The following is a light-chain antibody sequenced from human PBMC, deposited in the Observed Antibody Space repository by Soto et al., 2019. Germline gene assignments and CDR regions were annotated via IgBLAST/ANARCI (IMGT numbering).Light chain of an antibody. V-gene: IGKV3D-15*01. CDR2: GAS. CDR1: QSVSTK. J-gene: IGKJ5*01. Sequence: ETVMTQSPATLSVSPGERATLSCWCSQSVSTKLAWYQQKPGQAPRLLIYGASTRVTDIPARFSGSGSGTEFTLSISSLQSEDSAVYYCQQYNNWPPITFGQGTRLEIK. CDR3: QQYNNWPPIT.